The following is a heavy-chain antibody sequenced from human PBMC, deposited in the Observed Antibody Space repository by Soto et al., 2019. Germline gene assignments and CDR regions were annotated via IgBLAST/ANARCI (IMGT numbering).Heavy chain of an antibody. D-gene: IGHD4-17*01. V-gene: IGHV4-39*01. CDR2: IYYSGST. CDR1: GGSISSSSYY. Sequence: SDTLSLTCTVSGGSISSSSYYWGWIRQPPGKGLEWIGSIYYSGSTYYNPSLKSRVTISVDTSKNQFSLKLSSVTAADTAVYYCARSLDYGDYGDFDYWGQGTLVTVS. J-gene: IGHJ4*02. CDR3: ARSLDYGDYGDFDY.